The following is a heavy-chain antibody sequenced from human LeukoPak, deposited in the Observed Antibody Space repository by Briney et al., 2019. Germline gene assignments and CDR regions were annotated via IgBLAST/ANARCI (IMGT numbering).Heavy chain of an antibody. J-gene: IGHJ4*02. CDR3: AKRGVVIRVILVGFHKEAYYFDS. D-gene: IGHD3-22*01. V-gene: IGHV3-23*01. CDR1: GITLSNYG. CDR2: ISDSGGST. Sequence: PGGSLRLSCAVSGITLSNYGMSWVRQAPGKGLEWVAGISDSGGSTKYADSVKGRFTISRDNPKNTLYLQMNGLRAEDTAVYFCAKRGVVIRVILVGFHKEAYYFDSWGQGALVTVSS.